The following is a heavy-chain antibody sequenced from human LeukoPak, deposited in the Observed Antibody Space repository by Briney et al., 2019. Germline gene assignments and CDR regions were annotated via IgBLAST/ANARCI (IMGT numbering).Heavy chain of an antibody. CDR1: GYTITSYW. V-gene: IGHV5-51*01. D-gene: IGHD2-2*01. CDR3: ARLGEAVVVPAARPFDY. J-gene: IGHJ4*02. CDR2: IHPGDSDT. Sequence: GESLKISCKGSGYTITSYWIGWVRQMPGKGLEWMGIIHPGDSDTRYSTSFQGQVNISADKSISTAYLQWSSLKASDTAMYYCARLGEAVVVPAARPFDYWGQGTLVTVSS.